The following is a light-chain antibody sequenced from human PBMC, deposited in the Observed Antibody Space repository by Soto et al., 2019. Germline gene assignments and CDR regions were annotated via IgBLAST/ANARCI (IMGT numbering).Light chain of an antibody. CDR3: QQYSRYPYT. CDR1: QSISSW. CDR2: QTS. V-gene: IGKV1-5*03. Sequence: DIQMTQSPSTLSASVGDRVTITCRASQSISSWLAWYQQKPGKAPNLLIYQTSTLGSGVPSRFSGSGSGTEFTLAISSLQPDDCATYYCQQYSRYPYTFGQGTKLEIK. J-gene: IGKJ2*01.